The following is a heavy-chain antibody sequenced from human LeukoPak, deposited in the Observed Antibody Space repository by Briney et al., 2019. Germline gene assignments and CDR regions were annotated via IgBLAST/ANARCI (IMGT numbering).Heavy chain of an antibody. CDR2: MNPNSGNT. Sequence: GASVKVSCKASGYTFTSYDINWVRQATGQGLEWMGWMNPNSGNTGYAQKFQGRVTMTRNTSISTAYMELSSLRSEDTAVYYCARDYSPAWVNWFDPWGQGTLVTVSS. CDR3: ARDYSPAWVNWFDP. J-gene: IGHJ5*02. D-gene: IGHD2-2*01. CDR1: GYTFTSYD. V-gene: IGHV1-8*01.